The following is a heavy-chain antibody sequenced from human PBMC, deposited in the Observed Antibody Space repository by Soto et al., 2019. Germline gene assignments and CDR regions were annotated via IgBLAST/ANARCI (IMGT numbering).Heavy chain of an antibody. Sequence: GASVKVSCKASGYSFSDYYLHWVRQAPGQGPEWMGWMNPNSGDTKYAQKFKGRVTMTRDTSVRTAFMELNWLKSDDTAVYYCARESGGATATLDYYYFYMDFWGIGTTVTVSS. CDR1: GYSFSDYY. J-gene: IGHJ6*03. D-gene: IGHD5-12*01. CDR2: MNPNSGDT. CDR3: ARESGGATATLDYYYFYMDF. V-gene: IGHV1-2*02.